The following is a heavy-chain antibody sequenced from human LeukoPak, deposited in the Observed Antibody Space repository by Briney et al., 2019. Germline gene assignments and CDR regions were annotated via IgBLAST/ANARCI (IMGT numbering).Heavy chain of an antibody. CDR3: VYFTVVTRRPVDY. J-gene: IGHJ4*02. CDR2: VSYDGVNN. V-gene: IGHV3-30*03. CDR1: GFTFSNYG. D-gene: IGHD4-23*01. Sequence: PTGGSLRLSCAASGFTFSNYGMNWVRQAPGKGLEWVAVVSYDGVNNYYADSVKGRFTISRDNSKNTLYLQMSSLRAEDTAVYYCVYFTVVTRRPVDYWGQGTLVTVSS.